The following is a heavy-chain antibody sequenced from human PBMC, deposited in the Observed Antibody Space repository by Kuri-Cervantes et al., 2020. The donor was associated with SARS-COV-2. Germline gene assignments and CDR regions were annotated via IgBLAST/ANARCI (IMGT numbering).Heavy chain of an antibody. D-gene: IGHD1-1*01. CDR2: IKSKTDGGTT. Sequence: GGSLRLSCAASGFTFSSYSMNWVRQAPGKGLEWVGRIKSKTDGGTTDYAAPVKGRFTISRDDSKNTLYLQMNSLKTEDTAVYYCTTYEYNWNDGNDAFDIWGQGTMVTVSS. J-gene: IGHJ3*02. CDR3: TTYEYNWNDGNDAFDI. CDR1: GFTFSSYS. V-gene: IGHV3-15*01.